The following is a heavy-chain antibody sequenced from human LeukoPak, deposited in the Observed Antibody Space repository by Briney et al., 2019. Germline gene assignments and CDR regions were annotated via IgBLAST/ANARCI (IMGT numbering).Heavy chain of an antibody. J-gene: IGHJ3*02. D-gene: IGHD4-17*01. V-gene: IGHV4-30-4*01. Sequence: SETLSLTCTVSGGSVSSADYYWSWIRQPPGKGLEWIGYIYFTGSIYHNPSLRGRITISLDTSKNQFSLKLNSVTAADTAVFYCPRVNVPYGDHRGLLGNALDIWGQGTMVTVSS. CDR1: GGSVSSADYY. CDR3: PRVNVPYGDHRGLLGNALDI. CDR2: IYFTGSI.